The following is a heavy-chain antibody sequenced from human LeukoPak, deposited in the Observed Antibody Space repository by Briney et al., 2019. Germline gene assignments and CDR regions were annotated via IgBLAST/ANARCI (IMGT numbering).Heavy chain of an antibody. CDR3: AGGRGAFDWLFHLDY. CDR2: INPSGGST. Sequence: ASVKVSCKASGYTFTGYYMHWVRQAPGQGLEWMGRINPSGGSTSYAQKFQGRVTMARDTSTSTVFMELSSLRSEDTAVYYCAGGRGAFDWLFHLDYWGQGTLVTVSS. D-gene: IGHD3-9*01. V-gene: IGHV1-46*01. CDR1: GYTFTGYY. J-gene: IGHJ4*02.